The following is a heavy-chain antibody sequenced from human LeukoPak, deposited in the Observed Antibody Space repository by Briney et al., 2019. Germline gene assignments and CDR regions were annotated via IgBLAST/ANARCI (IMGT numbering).Heavy chain of an antibody. CDR1: GYTFTSYD. V-gene: IGHV1-8*01. Sequence: ASVKVSCKASGYTFTSYDINWVRQATGQGLELMGWMNPNSGNTGYAQKFQGRVTMTRNTSISTAYMELSSLRSEDTAVYYCARAYKYSGSYYDYDYWGQGTLVTVSS. CDR3: ARAYKYSGSYYDYDY. D-gene: IGHD1-26*01. CDR2: MNPNSGNT. J-gene: IGHJ4*02.